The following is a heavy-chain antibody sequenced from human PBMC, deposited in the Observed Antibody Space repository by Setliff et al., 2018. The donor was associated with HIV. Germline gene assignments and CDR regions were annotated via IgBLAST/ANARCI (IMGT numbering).Heavy chain of an antibody. V-gene: IGHV1-69*13. CDR3: ARDRRRMSDDSTLLYMDV. D-gene: IGHD1-26*01. Sequence: SVMVSCKASGGSFSSYAITWVRQAPGQGLEWMGGIIPIIGTPNYAQKFQGRVTITADESTSTAYMELSSLRYEDTAVYYCARDRRRMSDDSTLLYMDVWGKGTKVTV. J-gene: IGHJ6*03. CDR1: GGSFSSYA. CDR2: IIPIIGTP.